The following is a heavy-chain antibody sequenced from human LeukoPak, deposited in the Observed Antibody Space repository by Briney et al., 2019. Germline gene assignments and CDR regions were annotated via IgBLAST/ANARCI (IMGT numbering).Heavy chain of an antibody. J-gene: IGHJ4*02. CDR1: GFTFSSYA. CDR3: ARDWGLNHYYFDY. CDR2: ISYDGSNK. D-gene: IGHD1-14*01. Sequence: GRSLRLSCAASGFTFSSYAMHWVRQAPGKGLEWVAVISYDGSNKYYADSVKGRFTISRDKSKNTLYLQMNSLRAEDTAVYYCARDWGLNHYYFDYWGQGTLVTVSS. V-gene: IGHV3-30-3*01.